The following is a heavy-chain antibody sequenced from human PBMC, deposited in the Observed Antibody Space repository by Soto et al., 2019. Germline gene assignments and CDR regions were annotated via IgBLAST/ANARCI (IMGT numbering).Heavy chain of an antibody. J-gene: IGHJ6*02. Sequence: SETLSLTCTVSGGSISSGGYYWSWIRQHPGKGLEWIGYIYYSGSTYYNPSLKSRVTISVDTSKNQFSLKLSSVTAADTAVYYCAREFFWSGHRMDVWGQGTTVTVSS. CDR3: AREFFWSGHRMDV. D-gene: IGHD3-3*01. CDR2: IYYSGST. CDR1: GGSISSGGYY. V-gene: IGHV4-31*03.